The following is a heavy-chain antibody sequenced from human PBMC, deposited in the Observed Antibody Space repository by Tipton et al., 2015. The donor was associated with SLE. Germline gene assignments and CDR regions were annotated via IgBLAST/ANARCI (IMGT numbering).Heavy chain of an antibody. Sequence: GSLRLSCAASGFTFSSYAMSWVRQAPGKGLEWVSAISSNGGSTYYADSVKGRFTISRDNSKNTLYLQMSSLRAEDTAVYYCVKDPGGARDIVVTVDPWGQGTLVTVSS. J-gene: IGHJ5*02. CDR3: VKDPGGARDIVVTVDP. CDR1: GFTFSSYA. V-gene: IGHV3-64D*06. CDR2: ISSNGGST. D-gene: IGHD2-15*01.